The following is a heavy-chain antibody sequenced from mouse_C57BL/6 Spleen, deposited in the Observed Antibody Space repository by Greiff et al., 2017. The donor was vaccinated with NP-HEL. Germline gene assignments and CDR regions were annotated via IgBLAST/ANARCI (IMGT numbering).Heavy chain of an antibody. J-gene: IGHJ3*01. CDR2: ISSGGSYT. D-gene: IGHD2-3*01. CDR1: GFTFSSYG. Sequence: EVKLQESGGDLVKPGGSLKLSCAASGFTFSSYGMSWVRQTPDKRLEWVATISSGGSYTYYPDSVKGRFTISRDNAKNTLYLQMSSLKSEDTAMYYCARDDSPFAYWGQGTLVTVSA. CDR3: ARDDSPFAY. V-gene: IGHV5-6*01.